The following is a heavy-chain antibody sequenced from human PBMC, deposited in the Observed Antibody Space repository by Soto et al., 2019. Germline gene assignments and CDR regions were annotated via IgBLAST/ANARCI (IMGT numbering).Heavy chain of an antibody. V-gene: IGHV4-59*08. CDR3: ARLGGLATRSYYFVF. CDR1: GGSISSYY. Sequence: SETLSLTCTVSGGSISSYYWSWIRQPPGKGLEWIGYIYYSGSTNYNPSLKSRVTISLDKSKSQFSLKLNSVTAADTAVYFCARLGGLATRSYYFVFWGPGALVTV. D-gene: IGHD3-16*01. CDR2: IYYSGST. J-gene: IGHJ4*02.